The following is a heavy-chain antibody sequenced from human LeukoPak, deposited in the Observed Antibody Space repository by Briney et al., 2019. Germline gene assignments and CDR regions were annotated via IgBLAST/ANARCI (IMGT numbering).Heavy chain of an antibody. CDR1: GFTFSRYS. CDR3: AREDGWIQLEKSAPSNWFDP. V-gene: IGHV3-21*01. CDR2: ISTSSSFL. Sequence: GGSLRLSCAASGFTFSRYSMNWVRQAPGKGLEWVSSISTSSSFLYYADSVKGRFTISRDNAKNSLYLQMNSLRAEDTAVYYCAREDGWIQLEKSAPSNWFDPWGQGTLVTVSS. J-gene: IGHJ5*02. D-gene: IGHD5-18*01.